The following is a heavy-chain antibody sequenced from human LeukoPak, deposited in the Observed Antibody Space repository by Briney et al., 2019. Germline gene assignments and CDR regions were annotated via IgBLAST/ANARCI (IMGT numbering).Heavy chain of an antibody. D-gene: IGHD3-22*01. Sequence: SETLSLTCTVSGGSISSYYWSWIRQPPGKGLEWIGYIYYSGSTNYNPSLKSRVTISVDTSKNLFSLKLSSVTAADTAVYYCARSRTYYYDSSGYCFDYWGQGTLVTVSS. CDR1: GGSISSYY. J-gene: IGHJ4*02. CDR2: IYYSGST. CDR3: ARSRTYYYDSSGYCFDY. V-gene: IGHV4-59*01.